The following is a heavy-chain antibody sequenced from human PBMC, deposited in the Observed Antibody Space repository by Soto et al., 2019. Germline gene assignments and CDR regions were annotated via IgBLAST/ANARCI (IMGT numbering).Heavy chain of an antibody. CDR1: GFTFSSYA. CDR3: ARGRRVYYYMDV. CDR2: ISGGGDIT. V-gene: IGHV3-23*01. J-gene: IGHJ6*03. Sequence: GGSLRLSCAASGFTFSSYAMTWVRQPPGKGLEWVSVISGGGDITFYADSVKGRFTISRDNSKNTLYLQMNSLRAEDTAVYYCARGRRVYYYMDVWGKGTTVTVSS.